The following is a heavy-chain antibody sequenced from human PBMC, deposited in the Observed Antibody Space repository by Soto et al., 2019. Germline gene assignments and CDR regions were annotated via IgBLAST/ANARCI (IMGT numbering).Heavy chain of an antibody. Sequence: EVQLVESGGGLVQPGGSLKLSCAASGFTFSGSAMHWVRQASGKGLEWVGRIRSKANSYATAYAASVKGRFTISRDDSENTAYLHMDNLRTEDTAVYYCIRHHTSSWPDYYFYGMDVWGQGTTVTVSS. J-gene: IGHJ6*02. D-gene: IGHD6-13*01. CDR3: IRHHTSSWPDYYFYGMDV. CDR1: GFTFSGSA. V-gene: IGHV3-73*02. CDR2: IRSKANSYAT.